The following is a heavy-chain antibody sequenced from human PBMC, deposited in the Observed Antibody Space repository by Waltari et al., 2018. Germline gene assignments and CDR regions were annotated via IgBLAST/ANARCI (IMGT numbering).Heavy chain of an antibody. J-gene: IGHJ4*02. CDR1: GGSIRRSGYY. CDR3: ARQSYYDESGHD. D-gene: IGHD3-22*01. V-gene: IGHV4-39*01. Sequence: QLELQESGPGLVKPSETLSLTCSVSGGSIRRSGYYWVWIRHPPGKGLEWLGSIYYSGTTYYNPSLNSRVNRSVDTSKTQFSLKLTSVTAADTAMYFCARQSYYDESGHDWGQGTLVTVSS. CDR2: IYYSGTT.